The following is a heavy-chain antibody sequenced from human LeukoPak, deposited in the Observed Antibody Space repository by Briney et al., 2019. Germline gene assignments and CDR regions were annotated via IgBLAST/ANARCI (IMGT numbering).Heavy chain of an antibody. Sequence: GGSLSFSCAAPGFTASSTYLSWVRKAPGKGLEWVSVTYSGGSTYYADSVKGRFTISRDNSKNTLHLQMNSLRAGDTAVYYCARISNYAFDYWGQGTLVTVSS. D-gene: IGHD4-11*01. CDR2: TYSGGST. V-gene: IGHV3-66*01. CDR3: ARISNYAFDY. J-gene: IGHJ4*02. CDR1: GFTASSTY.